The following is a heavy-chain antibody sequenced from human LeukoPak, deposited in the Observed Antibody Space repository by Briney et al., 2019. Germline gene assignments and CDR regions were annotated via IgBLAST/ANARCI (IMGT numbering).Heavy chain of an antibody. CDR1: GFTFSSYS. Sequence: GGPLRLSCAASGFTFSSYSMNWVRQAPGKGLEWVSSISSSSSYIYYADSVKGRFTISRDNAKNSLYLQMNSLRAEDTAVYYCARDLGLPHFEYYFDYWGQGTLVTVSS. J-gene: IGHJ4*02. CDR2: ISSSSSYI. D-gene: IGHD2/OR15-2a*01. CDR3: ARDLGLPHFEYYFDY. V-gene: IGHV3-21*01.